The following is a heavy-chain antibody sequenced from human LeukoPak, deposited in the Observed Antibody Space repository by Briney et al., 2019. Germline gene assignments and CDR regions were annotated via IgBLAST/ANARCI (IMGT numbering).Heavy chain of an antibody. D-gene: IGHD4-17*01. Sequence: GGSLRLSCAASGFTFSSYWMHWVRQAPGKGLVWVSRINGDGSTTTYADSVKGRFTISRDNAKNTLYLQMNSLRAEDTAVYYCARGPVPQPKYYFDYWGQGTLVTDSP. V-gene: IGHV3-74*01. J-gene: IGHJ4*02. CDR1: GFTFSSYW. CDR3: ARGPVPQPKYYFDY. CDR2: INGDGSTT.